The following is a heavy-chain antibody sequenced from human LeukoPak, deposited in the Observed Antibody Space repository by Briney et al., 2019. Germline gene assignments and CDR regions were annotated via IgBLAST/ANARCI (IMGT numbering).Heavy chain of an antibody. CDR1: GYTFTSYY. CDR3: ARGITMIRGVISGGAGIGSQPKRYYYYYYMDV. D-gene: IGHD3-10*01. V-gene: IGHV1-46*01. CDR2: INPSGGST. Sequence: ASVKVSCKASGYTFTSYYVHWVRQAPGQGREWMGIINPSGGSTTYAQKFQGRVTMTRDTSTSTVYMELSSLRSEDTAVYYCARGITMIRGVISGGAGIGSQPKRYYYYYYMDVWGKGTTVTISS. J-gene: IGHJ6*03.